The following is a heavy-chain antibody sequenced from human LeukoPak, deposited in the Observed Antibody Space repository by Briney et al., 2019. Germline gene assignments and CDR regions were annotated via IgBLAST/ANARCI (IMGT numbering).Heavy chain of an antibody. CDR2: LSGSGGSA. V-gene: IGHV3-23*01. CDR3: AKGRYESSGFNWAA. Sequence: PGGSLRLSCAASGFTFSNYAMTWVRQAPGKGLEWVSALSGSGGSAYYADSVKGRFTISRDNSKNTLYPQMNSLRAEDTAVYYCAKGRYESSGFNWAAWGQGTLVTVSS. D-gene: IGHD3-22*01. CDR1: GFTFSNYA. J-gene: IGHJ4*02.